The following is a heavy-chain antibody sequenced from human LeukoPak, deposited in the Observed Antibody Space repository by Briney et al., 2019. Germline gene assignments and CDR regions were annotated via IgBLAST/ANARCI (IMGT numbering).Heavy chain of an antibody. CDR1: GGTFSSYA. J-gene: IGHJ4*02. CDR2: IIPIFGTA. V-gene: IGHV1-69*13. CDR3: ASLRGYSGYEPDY. Sequence: SVKVSCKASGGTFSSYAISWVRQAPGQGLEWMGGIIPIFGTANYAQKFQGRVTITADESTSTAYMELSSLRSEDTAVYYCASLRGYSGYEPDYWGQGTLVTVSS. D-gene: IGHD5-12*01.